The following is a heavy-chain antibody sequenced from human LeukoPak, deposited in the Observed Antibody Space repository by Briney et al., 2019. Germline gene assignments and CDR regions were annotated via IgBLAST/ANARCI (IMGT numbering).Heavy chain of an antibody. V-gene: IGHV3-73*01. Sequence: PGGSLRLSCAASGFTFSGYSMNWVRQASGKGLEWVGHIRGKTNSYATAYAASVRGRFTISRDDSKNTAYLQMNSLKTEDTAVYYCTGGSGWYSPDYWGQGTLVTVSS. CDR3: TGGSGWYSPDY. CDR2: IRGKTNSYAT. CDR1: GFTFSGYS. J-gene: IGHJ4*02. D-gene: IGHD6-19*01.